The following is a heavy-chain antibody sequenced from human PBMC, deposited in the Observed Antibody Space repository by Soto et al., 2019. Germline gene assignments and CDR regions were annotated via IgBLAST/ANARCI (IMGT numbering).Heavy chain of an antibody. V-gene: IGHV3-23*01. CDR2: ISGSGTTT. CDR1: GFTFTSCA. D-gene: IGHD5-12*01. Sequence: PGGSLRLSCAASGFTFTSCAMSWVRQVPGKGLEWISTISGSGTTTHYADSVKGRFTISRDSSKNTVYLQMNSLRVEDTAVYYCAKDFLSTAGYSVTIWAFDYWGQGTLVTVSS. CDR3: AKDFLSTAGYSVTIWAFDY. J-gene: IGHJ4*02.